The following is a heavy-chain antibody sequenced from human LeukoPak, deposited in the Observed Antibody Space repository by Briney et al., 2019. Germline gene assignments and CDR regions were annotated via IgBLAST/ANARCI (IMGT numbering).Heavy chain of an antibody. CDR3: ARGIRIAVAGNIDY. CDR1: GFTFSSYA. CDR2: ISYDGSNK. Sequence: GGSLRLSCAASGFTFSSYAIHWVRQAPGKGPEWVAAISYDGSNKNYADSVKGRFTISRDNSKNTLYLQMNSLSAEDTAVYYCARGIRIAVAGNIDYWGQGTLVTVSS. J-gene: IGHJ4*02. V-gene: IGHV3-30*04. D-gene: IGHD6-19*01.